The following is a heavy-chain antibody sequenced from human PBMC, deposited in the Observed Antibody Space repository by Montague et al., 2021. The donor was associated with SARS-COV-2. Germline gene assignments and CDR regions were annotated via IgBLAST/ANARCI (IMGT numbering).Heavy chain of an antibody. CDR2: IKQDGSEK. CDR1: GFTFTSYW. J-gene: IGHJ4*02. V-gene: IGHV3-7*01. Sequence: LRLSCAASGFTFTSYWMSWVRPAPGKGLEWVANIKQDGSEKYYVDSVKGRFTIARDNAKNSLYLQMNSLRAEDTAVYYCARVPSSSWYFDSWGQGTLVTISS. CDR3: ARVPSSSWYFDS. D-gene: IGHD6-13*01.